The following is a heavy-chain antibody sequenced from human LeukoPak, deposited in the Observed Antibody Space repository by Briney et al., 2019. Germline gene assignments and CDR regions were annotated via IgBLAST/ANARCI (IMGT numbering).Heavy chain of an antibody. D-gene: IGHD3-10*01. CDR3: AKGLSGTYYTFQS. J-gene: IGHJ5*02. CDR1: GFTFNNHV. V-gene: IGHV3-23*01. CDR2: ISRGGDSS. Sequence: GGSLRLSCAASGFTFNNHVLSWVRQAPGKGLEWVSGISRGGDSSFYADSMKGRFTISRDNSKNTLYLQMNSLRAEDTAVYYCAKGLSGTYYTFQSWGQGTLVTVSS.